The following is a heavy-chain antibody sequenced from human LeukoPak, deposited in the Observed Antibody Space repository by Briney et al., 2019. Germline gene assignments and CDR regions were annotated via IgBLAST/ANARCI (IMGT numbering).Heavy chain of an antibody. V-gene: IGHV1-69*13. CDR1: GYTFNAYG. D-gene: IGHD6-6*01. CDR2: IIPIFGTA. CDR3: AREGYSSSFPDY. Sequence: SVKVSCKTSGYTFNAYGISWVRQAPGQGLEWMGGIIPIFGTANYAQKFQGRVTITADESTSTAYMELSSLRSEDTAVYYCAREGYSSSFPDYWGQGTLVTVSS. J-gene: IGHJ4*02.